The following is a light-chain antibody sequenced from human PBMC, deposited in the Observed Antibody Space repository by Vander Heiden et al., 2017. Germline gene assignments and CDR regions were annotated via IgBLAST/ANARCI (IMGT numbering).Light chain of an antibody. CDR3: AAWDDSLSGGV. Sequence: QSLLSHTPPASGPPGQRVIISCSGSSSNIGNNYVHWYQQFPGTAPKLLIYANNQRPSGVPDRFSGSKSGTSASLAISGLRSEDEADYYCAAWDDSLSGGVFGGGTKLSVL. J-gene: IGLJ3*02. CDR2: ANN. V-gene: IGLV1-47*01. CDR1: SSNIGNNY.